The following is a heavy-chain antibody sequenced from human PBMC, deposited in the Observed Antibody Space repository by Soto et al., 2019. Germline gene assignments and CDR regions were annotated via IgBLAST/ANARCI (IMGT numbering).Heavy chain of an antibody. CDR1: GGSVSSDGYY. V-gene: IGHV4-31*03. CDR2: MYSSGTT. Sequence: SETLSLTCTVSGGSVSSDGYYWSWIRQYPGKGLEWIGYMYSSGTTYYNPSLKSRLTISRDTSKNQFSLKLNSVTAADTAVYYCARDSRLSRSSAPGYWGQGTLVTVSS. J-gene: IGHJ4*02. D-gene: IGHD6-6*01. CDR3: ARDSRLSRSSAPGY.